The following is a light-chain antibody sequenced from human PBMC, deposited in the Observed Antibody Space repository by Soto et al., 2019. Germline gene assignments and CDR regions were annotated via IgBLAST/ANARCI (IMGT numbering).Light chain of an antibody. J-gene: IGKJ1*01. V-gene: IGKV1-5*03. CDR2: KAS. CDR1: QSISDS. CDR3: QHYNSYSEA. Sequence: DNQMTQSPSTLSASVGDRVTITCRASQSISDSLAWYQQKPGKAPKLLIYKASTLKSGVPSRFSGSGSGTEFTLTISSLQPDDFATYYCQHYNSYSEAFGQGTKVDI.